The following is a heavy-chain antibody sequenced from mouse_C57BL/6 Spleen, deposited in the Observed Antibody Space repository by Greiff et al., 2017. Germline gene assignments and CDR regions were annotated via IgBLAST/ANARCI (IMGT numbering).Heavy chain of an antibody. CDR1: GYAFTNYL. V-gene: IGHV1-54*01. J-gene: IGHJ2*01. D-gene: IGHD4-1*02. CDR3: ARSGQLGQEEYYFDY. CDR2: INPGSGGT. Sequence: QVQLKQSGAELVRPGTSVKVSCKASGYAFTNYLIEWVKQRPGQGLEWIGVINPGSGGTNYNEKFKGKATLTADKSSSTAYMQLSSLTSEDSAVYFCARSGQLGQEEYYFDYWGQGTTLTVSS.